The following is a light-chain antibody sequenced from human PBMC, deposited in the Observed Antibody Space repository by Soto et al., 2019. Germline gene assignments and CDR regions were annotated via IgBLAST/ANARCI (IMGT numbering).Light chain of an antibody. J-gene: IGKJ1*01. V-gene: IGKV3-15*01. CDR1: QSVRSY. CDR2: GAS. CDR3: QQYNNRRT. Sequence: EIVMTQSPATLSVSPGERATLSCRASQSVRSYLAWYQQKPGQAPRLLIYGASTRATGIPARFRGSGSGTEFTLTISSLQSEDFAVYYCQQYNNRRTFGQGTKVEIK.